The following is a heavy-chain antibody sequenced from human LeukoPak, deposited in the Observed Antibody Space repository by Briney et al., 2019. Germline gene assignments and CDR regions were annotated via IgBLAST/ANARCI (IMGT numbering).Heavy chain of an antibody. CDR1: GGSISSYY. Sequence: PSETLSLTCTVSGGSISSYYWSWIRQPPGEGLEWIGYIYSSGNTNYNPSLKSRVTISVDTSKNQFSLKLSSVTAADTAVYYCARDSGGAAANLDYWGQGTLVTVSS. D-gene: IGHD6-13*01. J-gene: IGHJ4*02. CDR2: IYSSGNT. CDR3: ARDSGGAAANLDY. V-gene: IGHV4-59*01.